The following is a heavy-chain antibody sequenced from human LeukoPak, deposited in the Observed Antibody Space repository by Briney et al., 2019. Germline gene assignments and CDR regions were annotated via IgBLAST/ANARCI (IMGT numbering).Heavy chain of an antibody. CDR1: GGSTSSGSYY. Sequence: SETLSLTCTVPGGSTSSGSYYWSWIRQPAGKGLEWIGRIYTSGSSNDNPSNYNPSLKSRVTISVDTSKNQISLKLSSVTAADTAVYYCARGNYYVDYYMDVWGKGTTVTVSS. CDR2: IYTSGSSNDNPS. V-gene: IGHV4-61*02. CDR3: ARGNYYVDYYMDV. J-gene: IGHJ6*03. D-gene: IGHD3-10*02.